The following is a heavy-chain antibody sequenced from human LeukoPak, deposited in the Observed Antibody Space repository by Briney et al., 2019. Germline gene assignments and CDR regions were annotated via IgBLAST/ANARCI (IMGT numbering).Heavy chain of an antibody. D-gene: IGHD3-10*01. J-gene: IGHJ4*02. V-gene: IGHV1-69*13. CDR1: GYTFISYY. CDR2: IIPIFGTA. CDR3: ASPRITMVRGVIITHAFDY. Sequence: ASVKVSCKASGYTFISYYMHWVRQAPGQGLEWMGGIIPIFGTANYAQKFQGRVTITADESTSTAYMELSSLRSEDTAVYYCASPRITMVRGVIITHAFDYWGQGTLVTVSS.